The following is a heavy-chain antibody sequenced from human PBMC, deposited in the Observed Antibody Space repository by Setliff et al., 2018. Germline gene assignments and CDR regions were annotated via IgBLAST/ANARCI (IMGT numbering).Heavy chain of an antibody. D-gene: IGHD6-19*01. Sequence: GASVKVSCKASGGTFSSYAISWVRQAPGQGLEWMGGIIPIFGTANYAQKFQGRVTITADESTSTAYMELSSLRSEDTAVYYCASPRGAVAGTLDAFDIWGQGTMVTVSS. CDR3: ASPRGAVAGTLDAFDI. CDR1: GGTFSSYA. CDR2: IIPIFGTA. V-gene: IGHV1-69*13. J-gene: IGHJ3*02.